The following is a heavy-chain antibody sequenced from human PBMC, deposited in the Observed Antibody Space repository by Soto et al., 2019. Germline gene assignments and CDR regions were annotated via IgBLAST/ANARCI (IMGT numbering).Heavy chain of an antibody. CDR2: IYYSVST. CDR3: ARVKLAGKFDYYYYGMDV. V-gene: IGHV4-59*01. J-gene: IGHJ6*02. Sequence: SETLSLTCTVSGGSISSYYWSWIRQPPGKGLEWIGYIYYSVSTNYNPSLKSRVTISVDTSKNQFSLKLSSVTAADTAVYYCARVKLAGKFDYYYYGMDVWGQGTKVTVSS. D-gene: IGHD6-19*01. CDR1: GGSISSYY.